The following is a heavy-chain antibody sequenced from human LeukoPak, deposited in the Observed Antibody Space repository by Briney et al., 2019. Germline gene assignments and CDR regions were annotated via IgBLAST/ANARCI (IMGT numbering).Heavy chain of an antibody. CDR1: GFTFSSYS. V-gene: IGHV3-7*01. Sequence: GGSLRLSCAASGFTFSSYSMNWVRQAPGKGLEWVANIKQDGSEKYYVDSVKGRFTISRDNAKNSLYLQMNSLRAEDTAVYYCARGFRHFDYWGQGTLVTVSS. J-gene: IGHJ4*02. CDR3: ARGFRHFDY. CDR2: IKQDGSEK.